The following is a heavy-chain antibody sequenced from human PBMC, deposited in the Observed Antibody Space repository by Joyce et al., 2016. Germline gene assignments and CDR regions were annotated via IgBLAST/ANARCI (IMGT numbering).Heavy chain of an antibody. CDR3: AKDSGSGSYYDY. D-gene: IGHD3-10*01. Sequence: EVQLLESGGGLVQPGGSLRLSCAGSGFIFSNYDMGWVRQAPGKGREWVSNITDSGDSTHYADSVKGRFTISRDNAKNTLYVQMNSGRAEDTAVYYCAKDSGSGSYYDYWGQGTLVTVSS. CDR2: ITDSGDST. CDR1: GFIFSNYD. J-gene: IGHJ4*02. V-gene: IGHV3-23*01.